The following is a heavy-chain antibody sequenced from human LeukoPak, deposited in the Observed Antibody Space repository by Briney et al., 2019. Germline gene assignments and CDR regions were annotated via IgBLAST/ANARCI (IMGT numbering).Heavy chain of an antibody. Sequence: PGGSLRLSCAASGLSFSSCAMGWVRQAPGKGPDWVSSISGGADSTYYADSVKGRFTISRDNSKNTLYLQINSLRVEDTAIYYCVKAREHSGHDPVGDYWGQGALVTVSS. CDR1: GLSFSSCA. V-gene: IGHV3-23*01. CDR2: ISGGADST. CDR3: VKAREHSGHDPVGDY. D-gene: IGHD5-12*01. J-gene: IGHJ4*02.